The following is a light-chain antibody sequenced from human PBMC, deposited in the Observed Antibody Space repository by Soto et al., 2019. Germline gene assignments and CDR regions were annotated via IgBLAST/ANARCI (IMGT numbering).Light chain of an antibody. Sequence: QSVLTQPPSVSGAPGQRVTISCTGSSSNIGAGYDVHWYQQLPGTAPKLLIYGNSNRPSGVPDRISGSKSGTSASLAITGLQAEAEADYYCQSYDSSLREVFGGGTKLTVL. CDR1: SSNIGAGYD. CDR3: QSYDSSLREV. J-gene: IGLJ2*01. CDR2: GNS. V-gene: IGLV1-40*01.